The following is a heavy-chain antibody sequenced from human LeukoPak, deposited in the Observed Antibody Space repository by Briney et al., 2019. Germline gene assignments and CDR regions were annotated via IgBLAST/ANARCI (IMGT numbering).Heavy chain of an antibody. CDR1: GGSVSSGYFH. V-gene: IGHV4-61*01. J-gene: IGHJ4*02. CDR2: DGHT. D-gene: IGHD3-10*02. CDR3: ATYYVGLGGRGH. Sequence: SETLSLTCTVSGGSVSSGYFHWSWIRQAPGKGLEWIGHDGHTNYNPSLRSRVTISIDTSSNQFSLRLNSVTAADTGVYYCATYYVGLGGRGHWGPGTLVTVSS.